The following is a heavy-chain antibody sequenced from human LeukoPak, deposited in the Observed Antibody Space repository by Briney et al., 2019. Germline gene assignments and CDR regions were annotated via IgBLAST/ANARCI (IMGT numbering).Heavy chain of an antibody. Sequence: SETLSLTCSVFDGSISNYYWSWIRQPPGKGLEWIGYAYYSGSTTYNPSLGSRVTISVNTSKNQFSLKLTAVTAADTAVYYCARNSAVATSRSWFDPWGQGTLVTVSS. D-gene: IGHD6-19*01. J-gene: IGHJ5*02. V-gene: IGHV4-59*08. CDR1: DGSISNYY. CDR3: ARNSAVATSRSWFDP. CDR2: AYYSGST.